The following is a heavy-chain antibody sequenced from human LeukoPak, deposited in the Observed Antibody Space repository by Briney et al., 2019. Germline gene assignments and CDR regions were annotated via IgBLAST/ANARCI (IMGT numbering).Heavy chain of an antibody. J-gene: IGHJ4*02. Sequence: SQTLSLTCSVSAGSLSTYHWNWIRKPPGKGLEWIGYMQSSGISNYSPSLKSRVTIFVDTSKNQFVLNLSSVTAADTAVYYCARDKQHSYGRYFDHWGQGMLVSVSS. D-gene: IGHD5-18*01. V-gene: IGHV4-59*01. CDR1: AGSLSTYH. CDR3: ARDKQHSYGRYFDH. CDR2: MQSSGIS.